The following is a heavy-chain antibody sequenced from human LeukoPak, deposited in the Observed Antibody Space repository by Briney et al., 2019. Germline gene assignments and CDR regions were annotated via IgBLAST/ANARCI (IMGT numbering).Heavy chain of an antibody. Sequence: GGSLRLTCAASGLTFSSYSINWVRQAPGKGLEWVSSISSSSSYIYYADSVKGRFTISRDNAKNSLYLQMNSLRAEDTAVYYCATPTAMNDEAFYIWGQRTLVTVSS. D-gene: IGHD5-18*01. CDR3: ATPTAMNDEAFYI. V-gene: IGHV3-21*01. J-gene: IGHJ4*02. CDR2: ISSSSSYI. CDR1: GLTFSSYS.